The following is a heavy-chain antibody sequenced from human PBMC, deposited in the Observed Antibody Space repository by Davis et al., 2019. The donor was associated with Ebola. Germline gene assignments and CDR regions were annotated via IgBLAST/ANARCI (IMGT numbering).Heavy chain of an antibody. V-gene: IGHV3-15*01. CDR1: AFTFSNAW. Sequence: PGGSLRLSCAASAFTFSNAWMSWVRQAPGKGLEWVGRLRDDGVTTDYAAPVKGRFTISTDDSKITLFLQMNSLQTEDTAVYYCTTYGSGSFLSWGQGSLVTVSS. D-gene: IGHD3-10*01. J-gene: IGHJ5*02. CDR3: TTYGSGSFLS. CDR2: LRDDGVTT.